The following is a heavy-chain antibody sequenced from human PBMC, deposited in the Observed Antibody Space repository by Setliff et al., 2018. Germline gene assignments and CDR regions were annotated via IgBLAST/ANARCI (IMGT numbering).Heavy chain of an antibody. CDR3: ARRPTGPGAPFDI. CDR2: YSGGT. CDR1: GGSISGHY. V-gene: IGHV4-59*08. D-gene: IGHD3-10*01. J-gene: IGHJ3*02. Sequence: SETLSLTCTVSGGSISGHYWSWVRQPPGKGLEWIGYYSGGTNYNPSLKSRVTISVDTSKNQFSLKLSSVTAADTALYFCARRPTGPGAPFDIWGHGTMVTVSS.